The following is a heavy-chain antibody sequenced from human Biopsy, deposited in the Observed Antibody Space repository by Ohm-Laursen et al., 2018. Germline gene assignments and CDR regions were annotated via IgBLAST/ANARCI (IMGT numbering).Heavy chain of an antibody. CDR1: GYDFLDFH. V-gene: IGHV1-2*05. CDR2: INPHTGVT. D-gene: IGHD5/OR15-5a*01. Sequence: ASVKVSCKSSGYDFLDFHIHWVRQAPGQGLEWIGHINPHTGVTKYAQKFLDRITMTGDTSISTAYMDLSRLTSADTGIYYCARPSGGVSTIGFDPWGQGTLVIVSS. J-gene: IGHJ5*02. CDR3: ARPSGGVSTIGFDP.